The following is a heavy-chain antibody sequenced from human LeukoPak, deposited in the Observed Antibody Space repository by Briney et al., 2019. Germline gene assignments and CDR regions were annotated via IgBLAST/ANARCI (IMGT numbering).Heavy chain of an antibody. Sequence: PSETLSLTCTVSGGSISSSSYYWGWIRQPPGKGLEWIGSIYYSGSTYYNPSLKSRVTISVDTSKNQFSLKLSSMTAADTAVYYCARHRLCVPAQCDYFDYWGQGTLVTVSS. D-gene: IGHD2-21*01. CDR1: GGSISSSSYY. J-gene: IGHJ4*02. V-gene: IGHV4-39*01. CDR2: IYYSGST. CDR3: ARHRLCVPAQCDYFDY.